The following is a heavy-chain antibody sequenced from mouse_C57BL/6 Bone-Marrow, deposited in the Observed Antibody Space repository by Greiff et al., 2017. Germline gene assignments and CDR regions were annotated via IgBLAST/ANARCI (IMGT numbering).Heavy chain of an antibody. J-gene: IGHJ2*01. CDR1: GFNIKDDY. D-gene: IGHD1-1*01. CDR3: TPLITTVVATFDY. Sequence: EVQLQQSGAELVRPGASVKLSCTASGFNIKDDYMHWVKQRPEQGLEWIGWIDPENGDTEYDSKFQGKATITADTSSNTAYLQLSSLTSEDAAVYYCTPLITTVVATFDYWGQGTTLTVSA. V-gene: IGHV14-4*01. CDR2: IDPENGDT.